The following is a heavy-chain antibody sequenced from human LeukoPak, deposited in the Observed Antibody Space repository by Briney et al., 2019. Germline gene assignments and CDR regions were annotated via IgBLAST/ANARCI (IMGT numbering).Heavy chain of an antibody. CDR3: ARVFTPPRYWHFDL. CDR1: GGSFSGYY. CDR2: INHSGST. D-gene: IGHD3-3*01. Sequence: PSETLSLTCAVYGGSFSGYYWSWIRQPPGKGLEWIGEINHSGSTNYNPSLKSRVTISVDTSKNQFSLKLSSVTAADTAVYYCARVFTPPRYWHFDLWGRGTLVTVSS. J-gene: IGHJ2*01. V-gene: IGHV4-34*01.